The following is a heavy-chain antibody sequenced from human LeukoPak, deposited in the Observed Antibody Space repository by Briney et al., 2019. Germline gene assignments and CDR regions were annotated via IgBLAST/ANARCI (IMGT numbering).Heavy chain of an antibody. CDR3: ARGRLPGDY. CDR1: GFIFSDYW. D-gene: IGHD5-12*01. V-gene: IGHV3-7*01. Sequence: GGSLRLSCGASGFIFSDYWMSWVRQAPGKGLEWVANIKQDGSEKYYVDSVKGRFTISRDNAKNSLYLQMNSLRAEDTAVYYCARGRLPGDYWGQGTLVTVSS. CDR2: IKQDGSEK. J-gene: IGHJ4*02.